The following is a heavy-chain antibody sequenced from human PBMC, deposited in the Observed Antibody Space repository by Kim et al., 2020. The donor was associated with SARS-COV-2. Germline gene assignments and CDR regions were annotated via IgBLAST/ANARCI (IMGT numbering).Heavy chain of an antibody. CDR3: ARLGRHALITMVRGSEDGSFSF. Sequence: GESLKISCKGSGYTFTSYWIGWVRQMPGKGLEWMGIIYPGDSDTRYSPSFQGQVTISADKSISTAYLQWSSLKASDTAMYYCARLGRHALITMVRGSEDGSFSFWGQGTLVTVSS. J-gene: IGHJ4*02. D-gene: IGHD3-10*01. V-gene: IGHV5-51*01. CDR1: GYTFTSYW. CDR2: IYPGDSDT.